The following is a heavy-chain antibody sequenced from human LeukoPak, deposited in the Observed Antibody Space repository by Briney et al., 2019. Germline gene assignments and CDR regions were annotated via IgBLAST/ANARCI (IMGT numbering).Heavy chain of an antibody. Sequence: ASVKVSCKASGYIFGSYYIHWVRQAPGQGLEWVAIINPRGGGTSYAQRFQGRVTVTRDTSTSTVYMELSSLRSEDTAVFYCARDPGGLAGPYYLDFWGQGTLVTVSS. CDR2: INPRGGGT. CDR3: ARDPGGLAGPYYLDF. J-gene: IGHJ4*02. D-gene: IGHD6-19*01. V-gene: IGHV1-46*01. CDR1: GYIFGSYY.